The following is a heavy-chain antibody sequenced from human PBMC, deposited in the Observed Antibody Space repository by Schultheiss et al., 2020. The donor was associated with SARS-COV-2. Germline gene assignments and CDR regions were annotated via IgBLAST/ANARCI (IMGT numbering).Heavy chain of an antibody. CDR3: ARVDHVLRFLRP. CDR1: GGSISNFY. J-gene: IGHJ5*02. D-gene: IGHD3-3*01. CDR2: IYTSGST. V-gene: IGHV4-4*07. Sequence: SETLSLTCSVSGGSISNFYWSWIRQPAGKGLEWIGRIYTSGSTNYNPSLKSRVTISVDTSKNQFSLKLSSVTAADTAVYYCARVDHVLRFLRPWGQGTLVTVSS.